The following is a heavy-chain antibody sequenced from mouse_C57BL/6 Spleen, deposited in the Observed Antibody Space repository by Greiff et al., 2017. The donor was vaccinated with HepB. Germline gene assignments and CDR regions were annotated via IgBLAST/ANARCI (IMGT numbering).Heavy chain of an antibody. J-gene: IGHJ4*01. CDR3: ARRYGFAMDY. V-gene: IGHV1-19*01. D-gene: IGHD1-2*01. CDR1: GYTFTNYY. Sequence: EVKLQESGPVLVKPGASVKMSCKASGYTFTNYYMNWVKQSHGKSLEWIGVINPYNGGTSYNQKFKGKATLTVDKSSSTAYMELNSLTSEDSAVYYCARRYGFAMDYWGQGTSVTVSS. CDR2: INPYNGGT.